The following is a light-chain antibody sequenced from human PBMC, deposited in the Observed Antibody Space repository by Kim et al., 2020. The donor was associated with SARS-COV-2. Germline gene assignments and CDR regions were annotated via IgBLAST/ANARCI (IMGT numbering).Light chain of an antibody. V-gene: IGKV1-39*01. CDR1: QSISNY. CDR3: QQSYSTHT. CDR2: AAS. Sequence: LSASVGDRVTITCRASQSISNYLNWYQQKPGKAPKLLIYAASSLQSGVPSRFSGSGSGTDFTLTISSLQPEDFATYYCQQSYSTHTFGQGTKLEI. J-gene: IGKJ2*01.